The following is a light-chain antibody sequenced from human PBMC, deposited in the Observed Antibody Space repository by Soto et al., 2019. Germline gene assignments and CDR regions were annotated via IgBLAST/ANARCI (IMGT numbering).Light chain of an antibody. CDR2: WAS. CDR3: QQCRGSRT. J-gene: IGKJ1*01. V-gene: IGKV4-1*01. CDR1: QSVLYSSNNKNY. Sequence: DIVMTQSPDSLAVSLGERATINCKSSQSVLYSSNNKNYLAWYQQKPGQPPKLLIYWASTRESGVPDRFSGSGSGTDFTLTISRLEPEDFAVYYCQQCRGSRTFGQGSKVEFK.